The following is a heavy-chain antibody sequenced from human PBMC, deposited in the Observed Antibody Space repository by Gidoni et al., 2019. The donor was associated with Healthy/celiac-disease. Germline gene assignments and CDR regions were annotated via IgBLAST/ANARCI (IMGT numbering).Heavy chain of an antibody. CDR2: IKQDGSEK. V-gene: IGHV3-7*01. CDR3: ARVSGSYINWFDP. J-gene: IGHJ5*02. CDR1: GFTFSSYW. Sequence: EVQLVESGGGLVQPGGSLRLSCAASGFTFSSYWMSWVRQAPGKGLEWVANIKQDGSEKYYVDSVKGRFTISRDNAKNSLYLQMNSLRAEDTAVYYCARVSGSYINWFDPWGQGTLVTVSS. D-gene: IGHD1-26*01.